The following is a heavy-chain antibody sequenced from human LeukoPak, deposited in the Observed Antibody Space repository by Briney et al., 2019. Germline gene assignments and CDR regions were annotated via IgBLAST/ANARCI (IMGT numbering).Heavy chain of an antibody. J-gene: IGHJ3*02. V-gene: IGHV1-69*06. CDR3: ARGTSSNVDVLAGYYNVRQDAFDI. Sequence: SVKVSCKASGGTFSCYAISWVRQAPGQGLEWMGGIIPIFGTANYAQKFQGRVTITAHKSTSTASMELSSLRSEDTAVYYCARGTSSNVDVLAGYYNVRQDAFDIWGQGTMVTVSS. D-gene: IGHD3-9*01. CDR2: IIPIFGTA. CDR1: GGTFSCYA.